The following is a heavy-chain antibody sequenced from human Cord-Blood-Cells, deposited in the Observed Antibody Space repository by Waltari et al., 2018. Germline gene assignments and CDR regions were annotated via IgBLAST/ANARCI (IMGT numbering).Heavy chain of an antibody. CDR1: GGSFSGYY. J-gene: IGHJ3*02. D-gene: IGHD2-15*01. CDR3: ARDRTIVVSSTYDAFDI. CDR2: INHSGST. Sequence: QVQLQQWGAGLLKPSETLSLTCAVSGGSFSGYYWSWLRQPPGKGLEWIGEINHSGSTNYNPSLKSRVTISVDTSKNQFSLKLSSVTAADTAVYYCARDRTIVVSSTYDAFDIWGQGTMVTVSS. V-gene: IGHV4-34*01.